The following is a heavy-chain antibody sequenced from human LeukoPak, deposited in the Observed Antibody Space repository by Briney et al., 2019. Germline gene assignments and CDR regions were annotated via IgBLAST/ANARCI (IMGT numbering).Heavy chain of an antibody. J-gene: IGHJ4*02. CDR3: ARPPGKRITMIVVVPRPYYFDY. Sequence: PSETLSLTCTVSGVSISSSSYCWGWLRQPPGKGLEGIGSIYYSGSTYYNPSLKSRVTISVDTSKNQFSLNPSSVTAPDTAVYYCARPPGKRITMIVVVPRPYYFDYWGQGTLVTVSS. V-gene: IGHV4-39*01. D-gene: IGHD3-22*01. CDR1: GVSISSSSYC. CDR2: IYYSGST.